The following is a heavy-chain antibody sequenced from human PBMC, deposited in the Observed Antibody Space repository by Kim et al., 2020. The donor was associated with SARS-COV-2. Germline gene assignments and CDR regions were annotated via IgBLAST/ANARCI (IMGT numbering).Heavy chain of an antibody. V-gene: IGHV4-39*07. D-gene: IGHD3-22*01. CDR1: GGSISSSSYY. CDR2: IYYSGST. Sequence: SETLSLTCTVSGGSISSSSYYWGWIRQPPGKGLEWIGSIYYSGSTYYNPSLKSRVTISVDTSKNQFSLKLSSVTAADTAVYYCARVRSDYYDSSGYYAPYYFDYWGQGTLVTVSS. CDR3: ARVRSDYYDSSGYYAPYYFDY. J-gene: IGHJ4*02.